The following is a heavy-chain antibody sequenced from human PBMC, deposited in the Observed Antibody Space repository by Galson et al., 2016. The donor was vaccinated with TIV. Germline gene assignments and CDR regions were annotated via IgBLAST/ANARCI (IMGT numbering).Heavy chain of an antibody. CDR3: AKRKNYGGDAFDL. Sequence: SLRLSCAASGFTFSTYAMNWVRQAPGKGPEWVSGIVGTGGTTYYADSVKGRFTISRDNSKNTLYLQMNSLRAEDTAVYYCAKRKNYGGDAFDLWGQGTLVTVSS. J-gene: IGHJ3*01. D-gene: IGHD4-23*01. CDR1: GFTFSTYA. V-gene: IGHV3-23*01. CDR2: IVGTGGTT.